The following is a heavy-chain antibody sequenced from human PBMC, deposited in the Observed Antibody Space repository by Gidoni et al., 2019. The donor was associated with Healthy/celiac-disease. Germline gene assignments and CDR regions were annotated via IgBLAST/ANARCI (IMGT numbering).Heavy chain of an antibody. CDR3: ARDVSDYYDSSGYYPSPFDY. J-gene: IGHJ4*02. Sequence: EVQLVESGGGLVKPGGSLILSFAASGFTFLSYSMNWVRQAPGKGLEWVSSISSSSSYIYYADSVKGRFTISRDNTKNSLYLQMNSLRAEDTAVYYCARDVSDYYDSSGYYPSPFDYWGQGTLVTVSS. V-gene: IGHV3-21*01. CDR1: GFTFLSYS. D-gene: IGHD3-22*01. CDR2: ISSSSSYI.